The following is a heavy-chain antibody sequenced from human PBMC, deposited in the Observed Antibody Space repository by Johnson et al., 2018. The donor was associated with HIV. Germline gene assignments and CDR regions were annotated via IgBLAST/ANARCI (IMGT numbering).Heavy chain of an antibody. J-gene: IGHJ3*02. CDR1: GFTVSSNY. CDR3: ARTRQGAFDI. Sequence: VQLVESGGGLVQPGGSLRLSCAASGFTVSSNYMSWVRQAPGKGLEWVSVIYSGGGTYYEDSVKGRFTISRDNSKNTLYLQMNSLRPQDTAVYYSARTRQGAFDIWGQGTMVTVSS. CDR2: IYSGGGT. V-gene: IGHV3-66*02.